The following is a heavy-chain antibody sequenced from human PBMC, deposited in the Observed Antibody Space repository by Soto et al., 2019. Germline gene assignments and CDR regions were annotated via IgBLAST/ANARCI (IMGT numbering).Heavy chain of an antibody. D-gene: IGHD6-19*01. J-gene: IGHJ4*02. V-gene: IGHV5-51*01. CDR3: ARAHSYGWYQHMDY. CDR1: GYTFRNYL. Sequence: GESLKISFKASGYTFRNYLISWVRQMPGKGLEWMGIIYPGDADTRYSPSFQGQVTISADKSVSTAYLQWNSLKASDTAMYYCARAHSYGWYQHMDYWGQGTQVTVSS. CDR2: IYPGDADT.